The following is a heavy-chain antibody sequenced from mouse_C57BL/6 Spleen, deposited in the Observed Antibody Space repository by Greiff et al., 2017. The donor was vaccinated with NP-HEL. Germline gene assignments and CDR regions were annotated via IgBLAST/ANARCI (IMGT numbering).Heavy chain of an antibody. J-gene: IGHJ2*01. CDR2: ISDGGSYT. CDR3: ARDPYYYGSSQYYFDY. V-gene: IGHV5-4*01. Sequence: EVKVVESGGGLVKPGGSLKLSCAASGFTFSSYAMSWVRQTPEKRLEWVATISDGGSYTYYPDNVKGRFTISRDNAKNNLYLQRSHLKSEDTAMYYCARDPYYYGSSQYYFDYWGQGTTLTVSS. D-gene: IGHD1-1*01. CDR1: GFTFSSYA.